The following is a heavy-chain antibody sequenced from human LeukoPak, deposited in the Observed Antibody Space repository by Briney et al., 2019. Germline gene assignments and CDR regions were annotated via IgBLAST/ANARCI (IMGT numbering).Heavy chain of an antibody. V-gene: IGHV3-33*06. Sequence: PGRSLRLSCAASGFTFSHYGMHWVRQAPGRGLEWVAVIWNDGSNKYYADSVKGRFTISRDNSQNTVDLHMNSLRAEDTAAYYCAKDAQRGFDYSNSLEYWGQGTLVTVSP. CDR3: AKDAQRGFDYSNSLEY. J-gene: IGHJ4*02. CDR2: IWNDGSNK. CDR1: GFTFSHYG. D-gene: IGHD4-11*01.